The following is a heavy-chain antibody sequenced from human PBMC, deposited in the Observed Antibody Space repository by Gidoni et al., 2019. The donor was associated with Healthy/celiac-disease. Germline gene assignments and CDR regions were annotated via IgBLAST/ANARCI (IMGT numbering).Heavy chain of an antibody. Sequence: HVQLVQSGAEVKKPGSSVTDSCMASGATFSSYAIRWVRQAPGQGLEWLGGIIPNFGTAKYAQKFQGRCTITADESTSTAYRELSSLRSEDTAVYYCARKGDSSSSFGYYFDYWGQGTLVTVSS. CDR3: ARKGDSSSSFGYYFDY. CDR2: IIPNFGTA. CDR1: GATFSSYA. J-gene: IGHJ4*02. D-gene: IGHD6-6*01. V-gene: IGHV1-69*01.